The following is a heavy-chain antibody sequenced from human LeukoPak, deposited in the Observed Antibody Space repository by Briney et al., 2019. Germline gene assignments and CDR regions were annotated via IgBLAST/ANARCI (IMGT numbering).Heavy chain of an antibody. J-gene: IGHJ6*03. Sequence: GGSLRLSCAASGFTFSSYAMSWVRQAPGKGLEWVSAISGSGGSTYYADSVKGRFTISRDNSKNTLYLQMNSLRAEDTAVYYCAKGTDGYSYGFDYYYYMDVWGKGTTVTVSS. V-gene: IGHV3-23*01. D-gene: IGHD5-18*01. CDR3: AKGTDGYSYGFDYYYYMDV. CDR2: ISGSGGST. CDR1: GFTFSSYA.